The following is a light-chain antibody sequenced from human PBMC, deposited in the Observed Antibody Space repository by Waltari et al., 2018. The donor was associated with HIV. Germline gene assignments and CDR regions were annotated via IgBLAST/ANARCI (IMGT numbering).Light chain of an antibody. CDR1: SSDVGISNL. CDR2: EVS. J-gene: IGLJ2*01. V-gene: IGLV2-23*02. CDR3: CSYAGSSTFHVV. Sequence: QSALTQPASVSGSPGQSITISCTGTSSDVGISNLVSWYQQHPGKAPKLMIYEVSKRPSGVSNRFSGSKSGNTASLTISGLQAEDEADYYCCSYAGSSTFHVVFGGGTKLTVL.